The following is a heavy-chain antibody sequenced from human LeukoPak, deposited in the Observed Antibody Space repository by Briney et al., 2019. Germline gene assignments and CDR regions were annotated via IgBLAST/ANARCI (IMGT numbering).Heavy chain of an antibody. CDR1: GFTFSSYG. CDR2: ISYDGSNK. J-gene: IGHJ4*02. V-gene: IGHV3-30*03. D-gene: IGHD6-13*01. CDR3: ARDRVAADEARVFDY. Sequence: GGSLRLSCAASGFTFSSYGMHWVRQAPGKGLEWVAVISYDGSNKYYADSVKGRFTISRDNAKNSLYLQMNSLRAEDTAVYYCARDRVAADEARVFDYWGQGTLVTVSS.